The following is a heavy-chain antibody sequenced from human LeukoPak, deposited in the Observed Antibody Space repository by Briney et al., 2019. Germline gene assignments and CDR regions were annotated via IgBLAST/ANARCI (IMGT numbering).Heavy chain of an antibody. CDR3: ASGLRLGELSLSMDY. D-gene: IGHD3-16*01. CDR1: GATFTNYA. J-gene: IGHJ4*02. V-gene: IGHV1-69*06. CDR2: IISIFATA. Sequence: SVKVSCKASGATFTNYAVSWVRQAPGQGLEWMGGIISIFATANYAQRFQGRVTITADKSTSTANMELSSLRSEDTALYYCASGLRLGELSLSMDYWGQGTLVTVSA.